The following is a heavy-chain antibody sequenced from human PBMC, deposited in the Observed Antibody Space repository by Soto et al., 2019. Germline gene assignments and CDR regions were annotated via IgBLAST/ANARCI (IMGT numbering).Heavy chain of an antibody. Sequence: SETLSLTCTVSGGSISSSYWSWIRQPPGKGLEWLAYIYDDGSANYNPSLKSRATISLDMSKNQFSLKLTSVTAADTAVYYCASSAGHPGDFFYYNGMDVWGQGTTVTVSS. CDR3: ASSAGHPGDFFYYNGMDV. V-gene: IGHV4-59*01. J-gene: IGHJ6*02. CDR1: GGSISSSY. D-gene: IGHD3-10*01. CDR2: IYDDGSA.